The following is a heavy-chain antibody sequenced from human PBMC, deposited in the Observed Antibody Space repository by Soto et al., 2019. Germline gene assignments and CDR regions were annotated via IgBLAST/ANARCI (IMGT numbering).Heavy chain of an antibody. Sequence: PGESLKISCKGSGYGFTSYWISWVRQMPGKGLEWMGRIDPSDSYTNYSPSFQGHVTISADKSISTAYLQWSSLKASDTAMYYCSITMVRGVISPPAYYYYYGMDVWGQGTTVTSP. CDR3: SITMVRGVISPPAYYYYYGMDV. V-gene: IGHV5-10-1*01. D-gene: IGHD3-10*01. CDR2: IDPSDSYT. J-gene: IGHJ6*02. CDR1: GYGFTSYW.